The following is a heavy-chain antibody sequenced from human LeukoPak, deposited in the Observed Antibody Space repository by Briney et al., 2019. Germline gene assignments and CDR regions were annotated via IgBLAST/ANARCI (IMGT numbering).Heavy chain of an antibody. J-gene: IGHJ5*02. D-gene: IGHD5-24*01. CDR3: ARHPSGRMWLQQGGWFDP. V-gene: IGHV4-34*01. CDR1: GRSFSGYY. Sequence: SETLSLTCAVYGRSFSGYYWTWIRQPPGKGLEWIGSMYHNGSTYYNPSLKSRVTISVDTSKNQFSLKLSSVTAADTAVYYCARHPSGRMWLQQGGWFDPWGQGTLVTVSS. CDR2: MYHNGST.